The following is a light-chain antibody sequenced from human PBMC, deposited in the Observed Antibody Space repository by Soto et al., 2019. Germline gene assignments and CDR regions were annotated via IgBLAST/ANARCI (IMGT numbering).Light chain of an antibody. CDR2: DAS. J-gene: IGKJ4*01. Sequence: EIVLTQSPATLSLSPGERATLSCRASQSVSRSLACYHHKHAQAPRLLIYDASNRATGIPARFSGSGSGTDFTLTISSLEPEDFAVYSCQQRSSWPLTFGGGTKVEIK. CDR3: QQRSSWPLT. CDR1: QSVSRS. V-gene: IGKV3-11*01.